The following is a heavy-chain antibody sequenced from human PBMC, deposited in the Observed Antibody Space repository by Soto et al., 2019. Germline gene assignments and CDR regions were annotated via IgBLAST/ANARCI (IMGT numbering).Heavy chain of an antibody. CDR1: GFTFSTFW. J-gene: IGHJ4*02. CDR2: IRQDGSEK. V-gene: IGHV3-7*01. Sequence: EVQLVESGGGLVQAGGSLRLSCAGSGFTFSTFWMSWVRQAPGKGLEWVAVIRQDGSEKLYVDSVEGGFTISRDNAKNSLDLQMNSLGPEDTAVFYCAGCTGWLRTYWGQGTLVVVAS. CDR3: AGCTGWLRTY. D-gene: IGHD6-19*01.